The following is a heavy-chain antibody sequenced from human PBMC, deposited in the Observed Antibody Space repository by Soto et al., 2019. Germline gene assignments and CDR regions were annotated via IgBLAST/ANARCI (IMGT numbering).Heavy chain of an antibody. V-gene: IGHV4-31*03. Sequence: SETLCLTCTVSGGSISSGGYYWSWIRQHPGKGLEWIGYIYYSGSTYYNPSLKSRVTISVDTSKNQFSLKLSSVTAADTAVYYRARGRGDIVVVTGYFDYWGQGTLVTVSS. D-gene: IGHD2-21*02. CDR3: ARGRGDIVVVTGYFDY. CDR1: GGSISSGGYY. CDR2: IYYSGST. J-gene: IGHJ4*02.